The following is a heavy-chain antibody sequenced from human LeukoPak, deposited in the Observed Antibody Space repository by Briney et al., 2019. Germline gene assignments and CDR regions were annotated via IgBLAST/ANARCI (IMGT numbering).Heavy chain of an antibody. D-gene: IGHD2-2*01. V-gene: IGHV3-30*03. Sequence: GGSLRLSCAASGFSFSSYGMHWVRQAPGKGLEWVAVISYDGNKEYYVDSVKGRFTISRDNSKSMLYLQMDSLRAEDTAVYHCARERATSTSTWSFDYWGQGTLVTVSS. CDR2: ISYDGNKE. CDR3: ARERATSTSTWSFDY. J-gene: IGHJ4*02. CDR1: GFSFSSYG.